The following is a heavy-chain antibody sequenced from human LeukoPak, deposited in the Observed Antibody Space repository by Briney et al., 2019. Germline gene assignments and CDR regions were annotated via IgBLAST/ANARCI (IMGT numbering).Heavy chain of an antibody. D-gene: IGHD6-13*01. CDR2: IYASGSP. CDR1: GGSISIHY. J-gene: IGHJ4*02. Sequence: SETLSLTCTVSGGSISIHYWSWIWQPAGKGLEWIGRIYASGSPNYNPSLKSRVTMSLDTSTNQFSLKLSSVTAADTAVYYCARGVYIAAAQYGYWGQGTLVTVSS. V-gene: IGHV4-4*07. CDR3: ARGVYIAAAQYGY.